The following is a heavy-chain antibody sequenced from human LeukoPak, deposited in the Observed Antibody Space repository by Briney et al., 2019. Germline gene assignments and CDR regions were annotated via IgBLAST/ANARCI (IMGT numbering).Heavy chain of an antibody. J-gene: IGHJ1*01. V-gene: IGHV3-33*06. CDR2: IWYDGHNK. Sequence: GRSLRLSCAASGFTFSSYAMHWVRQAPGKGLEGVAVIWYDGHNKYYADSVKGRFTLSRDNSKNTLYLQMNSLRAEDSAVYYCVKDYFDRSDSMGRAEYFQHWGQGTRVTVSS. CDR1: GFTFSSYA. D-gene: IGHD3-22*01. CDR3: VKDYFDRSDSMGRAEYFQH.